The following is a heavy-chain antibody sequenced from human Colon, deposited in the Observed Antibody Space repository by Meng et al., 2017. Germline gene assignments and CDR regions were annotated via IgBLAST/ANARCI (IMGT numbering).Heavy chain of an antibody. CDR3: ARGPFRGVMMS. CDR1: GGSFSGYY. Sequence: QVQLQQWGAGLLKPSETPSLTCAVYGGSFSGYYCNWIRQPPGKGLGWIGEINHGGITNYNPSLKSRITISVDTSQKQFSLKLTSVTAADTAVYYCARGPFRGVMMSWGQGTLVTVSS. CDR2: INHGGIT. J-gene: IGHJ5*02. D-gene: IGHD3-10*01. V-gene: IGHV4-34*01.